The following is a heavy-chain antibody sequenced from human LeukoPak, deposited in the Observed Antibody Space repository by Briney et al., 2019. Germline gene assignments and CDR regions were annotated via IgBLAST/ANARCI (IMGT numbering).Heavy chain of an antibody. CDR1: GGSISSYY. CDR3: ARRAYDSSGYYYFFDY. J-gene: IGHJ4*02. V-gene: IGHV4-59*08. CDR2: IYYSGST. Sequence: SETLSLTCTVSGGSISSYYWSWIRQPPGKGLEWIGYIYYSGSTNYNPPLKSRVTISVDTSKNQFSLKLSSVTAADTAVYYCARRAYDSSGYYYFFDYWGQGTLVTVSS. D-gene: IGHD3-22*01.